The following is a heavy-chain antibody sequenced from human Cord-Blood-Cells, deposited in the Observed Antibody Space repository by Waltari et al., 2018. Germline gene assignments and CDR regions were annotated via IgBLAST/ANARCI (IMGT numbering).Heavy chain of an antibody. D-gene: IGHD6-13*01. CDR3: AKSYSSSTYYFDY. J-gene: IGHJ4*02. V-gene: IGHV4-39*01. CDR2: IYYSGT. CDR1: GGSISSSSYH. Sequence: QLQLQESGPGLVKPSETLSPTGTASGGSISSSSYHWGWIRQPPGKGLEWIGVIYYSGTYYNPSLKSRGTISVDTSKNQFSLKLSSVTAADTAVYYCAKSYSSSTYYFDYWGQGTLVTVSS.